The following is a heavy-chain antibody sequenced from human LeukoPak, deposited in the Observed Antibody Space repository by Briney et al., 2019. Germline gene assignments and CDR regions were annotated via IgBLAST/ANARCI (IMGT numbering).Heavy chain of an antibody. V-gene: IGHV5-51*01. CDR2: LYPWDCDT. J-gene: IGHJ4*01. CDR1: GYSFTSYW. Sequence: GESLKLYCKGSGYSFTSYWIRWVRQRPGKGVEGMGLLYPWDCDTRYSPSFQGQVTISADKSISTAYLQWSSLKASDTAMYYCARHSAGYYYDSRGYHDYWGHGTLVTVSS. D-gene: IGHD3-22*01. CDR3: ARHSAGYYYDSRGYHDY.